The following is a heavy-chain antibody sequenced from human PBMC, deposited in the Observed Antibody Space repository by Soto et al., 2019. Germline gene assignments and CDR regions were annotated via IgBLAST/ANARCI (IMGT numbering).Heavy chain of an antibody. J-gene: IGHJ5*02. CDR2: IKSKSDGGTT. CDR3: TTDLWRIAVVVGSTGYFNP. V-gene: IGHV3-15*01. Sequence: LRLSCAASGSTFSDAWMSGVRQAPGKGLDWIGRIKSKSDGGTTEYAAPVRGRFTISRDDSKNTLYLQMNSLKTEDTAVYYCTTDLWRIAVVVGSTGYFNPWGQGTPVTVSS. CDR1: GSTFSDAW. D-gene: IGHD2-15*01.